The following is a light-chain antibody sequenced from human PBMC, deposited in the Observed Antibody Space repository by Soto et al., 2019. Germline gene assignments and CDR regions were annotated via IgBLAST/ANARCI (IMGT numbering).Light chain of an antibody. CDR3: LQLNSYPLT. V-gene: IGKV1-9*01. CDR1: QGISSY. J-gene: IGKJ4*01. CDR2: AAS. Sequence: DIQLTQSPSFLSASVGDRVTITCRASQGISSYLAWYQQKPGKAPKLLIYAASTLRSGVPSRFSGSGSGTEFTLAISSLQPEDFATYYCLQLNSYPLTFGGGTTVDIK.